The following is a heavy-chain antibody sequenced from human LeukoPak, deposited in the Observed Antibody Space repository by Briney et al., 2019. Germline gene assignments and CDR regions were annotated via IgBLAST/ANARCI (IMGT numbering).Heavy chain of an antibody. D-gene: IGHD6-6*01. CDR3: ARGRRGSSLALSWFDP. V-gene: IGHV3-33*08. J-gene: IGHJ5*02. CDR2: IWYDGSNK. CDR1: GFTFSSYA. Sequence: GGSLRLSCAASGFTFSSYAMSWVRQAPGKGLEWVAVIWYDGSNKYYADSVKGRFTISRDNSKNTLYLQMNSLRAEDTAVYYCARGRRGSSLALSWFDPWGQGTLVTVSS.